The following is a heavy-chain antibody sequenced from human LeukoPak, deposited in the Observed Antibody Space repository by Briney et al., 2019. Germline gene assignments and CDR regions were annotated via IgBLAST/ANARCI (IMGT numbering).Heavy chain of an antibody. CDR1: GGSISSYY. J-gene: IGHJ4*02. CDR3: AREDIAVAGSFDY. V-gene: IGHV4-59*01. Sequence: SETLSLTCTVSGGSISSYYWSWIRQPPGKGLEWIGYIYYSGSTNYNPSLKSRVTISVDTSKNQFSLKLSSVTAADTAVYYCAREDIAVAGSFDYWGQGTLATVSS. D-gene: IGHD6-19*01. CDR2: IYYSGST.